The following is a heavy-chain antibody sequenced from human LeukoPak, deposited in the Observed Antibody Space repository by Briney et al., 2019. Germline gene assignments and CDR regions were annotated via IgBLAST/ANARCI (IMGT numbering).Heavy chain of an antibody. CDR3: ARTGGRWLLLGIRFDY. V-gene: IGHV1-18*01. J-gene: IGHJ4*02. CDR1: GYTFTSYG. D-gene: IGHD5-24*01. CDR2: ISTYNGNT. Sequence: ASVKVSCKASGYTFTSYGISWVRQAPGQGLEWMGWISTYNGNTNYAQKLQGRVTMTTDTSTSTAYMELRSLRSDDTAVYYCARTGGRWLLLGIRFDYWGQGTLVTVSS.